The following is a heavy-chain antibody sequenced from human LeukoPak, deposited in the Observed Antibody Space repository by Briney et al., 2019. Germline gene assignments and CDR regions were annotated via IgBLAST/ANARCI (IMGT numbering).Heavy chain of an antibody. CDR2: ISSSSSYI. CDR3: ARGGLGSYYFDY. CDR1: GFTFSSYS. J-gene: IGHJ4*02. Sequence: GGSLRLSCAASGFTFSSYSMNWVRQAPGKGLEWVSSISSSSSYIYYADSVKGRFTISRDNAKNSLYLQMNSLRAEDTAVYYCARGGLGSYYFDYWGQGTLVTVSP. V-gene: IGHV3-21*01. D-gene: IGHD3-10*01.